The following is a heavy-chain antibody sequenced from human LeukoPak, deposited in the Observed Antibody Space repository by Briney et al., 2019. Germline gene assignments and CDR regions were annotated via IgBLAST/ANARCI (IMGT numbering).Heavy chain of an antibody. CDR1: GFTFSSYS. V-gene: IGHV3-21*01. Sequence: PGGSLRLSCAASGFTFSSYSMNWVRQAPGKGPEWVSSISGSSTYIDYADSVKGRFTIARDNAKDSLYLQMNSLRAEDTAVYYCARLSNAPGGGASDYWGQGTLVTVSS. CDR2: ISGSSTYI. J-gene: IGHJ4*02. CDR3: ARLSNAPGGGASDY. D-gene: IGHD1-1*01.